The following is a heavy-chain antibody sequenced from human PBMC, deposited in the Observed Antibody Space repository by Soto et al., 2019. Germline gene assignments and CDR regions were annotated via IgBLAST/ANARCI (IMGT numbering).Heavy chain of an antibody. V-gene: IGHV3-23*01. D-gene: IGHD6-19*01. J-gene: IGHJ4*02. CDR2: ISASGRDI. CDR3: AKGKTSGWYYFDY. Sequence: GGSLRLSCAASGFTFSNFAMSWVRQAPGRGLEWVSGISASGRDIHYADSVKDQFTVSRDNSKNTLYLQMNSLRAEDTAIYYCAKGKTSGWYYFDYWGQGALVTVSS. CDR1: GFTFSNFA.